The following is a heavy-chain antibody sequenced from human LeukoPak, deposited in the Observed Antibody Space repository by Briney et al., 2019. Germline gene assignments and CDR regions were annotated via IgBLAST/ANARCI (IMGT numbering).Heavy chain of an antibody. CDR1: GYTFTGYY. J-gene: IGHJ4*02. Sequence: ASVKVSCKASGYTFTGYYMHWVRQAPGQGLEWMGWINPNSGGTNYAQKFQGRVTMTRDTSISTAYMELSRPRSDDTAVYYCARVWYYDSSGYYPHWGQGTLVTVSS. CDR2: INPNSGGT. D-gene: IGHD3-22*01. V-gene: IGHV1-2*02. CDR3: ARVWYYDSSGYYPH.